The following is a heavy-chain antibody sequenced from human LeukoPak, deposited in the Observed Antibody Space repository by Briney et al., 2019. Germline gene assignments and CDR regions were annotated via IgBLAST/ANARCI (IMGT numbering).Heavy chain of an antibody. J-gene: IGHJ6*02. V-gene: IGHV5-51*01. CDR2: IYPGDSDT. CDR3: ARQTGNSGYCSGTDCYVSSWVYYGMDV. CDR1: GYRFTNYW. Sequence: GESLKISCKGSGYRFTNYWIGWVRQMPGKGLEWMGIIYPGDSDTRYSPSFQGQVTMSADKSIDTAYLQWNSLKASDTAMYYCARQTGNSGYCSGTDCYVSSWVYYGMDVWGQGTTVTVSS. D-gene: IGHD2-2*01.